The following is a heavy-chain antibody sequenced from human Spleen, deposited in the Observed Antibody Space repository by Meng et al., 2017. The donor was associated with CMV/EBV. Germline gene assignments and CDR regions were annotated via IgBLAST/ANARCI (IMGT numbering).Heavy chain of an antibody. V-gene: IGHV3-21*01. J-gene: IGHJ5*02. CDR1: GFTFSSYS. CDR2: ISSSSSYI. CDR3: AREAKLAPRGWFDP. D-gene: IGHD6-6*01. Sequence: EVQLVESGGGLVKPGGSLRLHCAASGFTFSSYSMNWVRQAPGKGLEWVSSISSSSSYIYYADSVKGRFTISRDNAKNSLYLQMNSLRAEDTAVYYCAREAKLAPRGWFDPWGQGTMVTVSA.